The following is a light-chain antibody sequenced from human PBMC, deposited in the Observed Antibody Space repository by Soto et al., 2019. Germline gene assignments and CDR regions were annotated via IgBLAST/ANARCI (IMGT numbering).Light chain of an antibody. V-gene: IGLV2-18*02. CDR3: ASYSRTSTIVL. Sequence: QSALTQPPSVSGSPGQSVTISCTGTSSDVGSYNRVSWYQQPPGTAPKLMIYGVNNRPSGVPDRFSGSKSGNTASLTISGLRSEDEGDYYCASYSRTSTIVLFGGGTKLTVL. J-gene: IGLJ3*02. CDR1: SSDVGSYNR. CDR2: GVN.